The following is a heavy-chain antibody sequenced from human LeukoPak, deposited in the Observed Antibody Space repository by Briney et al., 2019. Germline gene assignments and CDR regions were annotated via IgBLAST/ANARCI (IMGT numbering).Heavy chain of an antibody. CDR3: APTTVTTVFDY. CDR2: INSDGSST. D-gene: IGHD4-17*01. V-gene: IGHV3-74*01. CDR1: GFTFSSYW. Sequence: GGSLRLSCAASGFTFSSYWMHWVRQAPGKGLVWVSRINSDGSSTSYADSMKGRFTISRDNAKNTLYLQMNSLRAEDTAVYYCAPTTVTTVFDYWGQGTLVTVSS. J-gene: IGHJ4*02.